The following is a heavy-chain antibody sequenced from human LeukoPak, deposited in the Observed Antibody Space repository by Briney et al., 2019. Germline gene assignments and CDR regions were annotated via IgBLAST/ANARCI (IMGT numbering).Heavy chain of an antibody. D-gene: IGHD3-22*01. CDR1: GGSISSGDYY. Sequence: SETLSLTCTVSGGSISSGDYYWSWIRQPPGKGLEWVGYIYYSGSSYYNPSLKSRDTISVDTSKNQFSLKLSSVTAADTAVYYCARGDSGYYYPYWGQGTLVTVSS. V-gene: IGHV4-30-4*01. CDR3: ARGDSGYYYPY. J-gene: IGHJ4*02. CDR2: IYYSGSS.